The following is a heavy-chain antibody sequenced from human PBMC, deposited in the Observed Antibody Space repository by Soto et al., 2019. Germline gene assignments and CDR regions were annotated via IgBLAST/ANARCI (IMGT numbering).Heavy chain of an antibody. CDR2: IYHSGST. J-gene: IGHJ4*02. V-gene: IGHV4-4*02. D-gene: IGHD3-22*01. CDR3: ASIFAGGSYYYDSSGFDY. CDR1: GGSISSSNW. Sequence: PSETLSLTCAVSGGSISSSNWWSWVRQPPGKGLEWIGEIYHSGSTNYNPSLKSRVTISVDKSKNQFSLKLSSVTAADTAVYYCASIFAGGSYYYDSSGFDYWGQGTLVTVSS.